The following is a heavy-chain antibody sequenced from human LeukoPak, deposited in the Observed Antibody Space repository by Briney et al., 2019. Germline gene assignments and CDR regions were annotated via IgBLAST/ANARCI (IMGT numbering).Heavy chain of an antibody. CDR3: ARAPQYCSGNSCYPEYFHY. D-gene: IGHD2-15*01. Sequence: GGSLRLSCAASGFTFSSYNMNWVRQAPGKGLEWVSSISSSSSYIYYADSVKGRFTISRDNAKNSLYLQMNSLRAEDTAVYYCARAPQYCSGNSCYPEYFHYWGQGTLVTVSS. CDR1: GFTFSSYN. V-gene: IGHV3-21*01. CDR2: ISSSSSYI. J-gene: IGHJ1*01.